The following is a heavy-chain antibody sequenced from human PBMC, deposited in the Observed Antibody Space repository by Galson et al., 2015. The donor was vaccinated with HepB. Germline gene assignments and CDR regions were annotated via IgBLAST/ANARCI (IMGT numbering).Heavy chain of an antibody. CDR2: IIPIFGTA. CDR3: ARGGRLGFWSGYYSNWFDP. D-gene: IGHD3-3*01. J-gene: IGHJ5*02. Sequence: SVKVSCKASGGTFSSYAISWVRQAPGQGLEWMGGIIPIFGTANYAQKFQGRVTITADESTSTAYMELSSLRSEDSAVYYCARGGRLGFWSGYYSNWFDPWGQGTLVAVSS. CDR1: GGTFSSYA. V-gene: IGHV1-69*13.